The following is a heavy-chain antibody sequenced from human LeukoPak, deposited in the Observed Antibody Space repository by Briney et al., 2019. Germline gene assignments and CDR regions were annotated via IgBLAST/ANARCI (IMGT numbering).Heavy chain of an antibody. J-gene: IGHJ4*02. Sequence: GGSLRLSCAASGFTVSSNYMNWVRQAPGKGLEWVSVIYSDGSTYYADSVKGRFTISSDNSKNTLYLQMNSLRAEDTAVYYCARVSFLFDRGQGTLVTVSS. CDR3: ARVSFLFD. V-gene: IGHV3-66*01. CDR1: GFTVSSNY. D-gene: IGHD3-9*01. CDR2: IYSDGST.